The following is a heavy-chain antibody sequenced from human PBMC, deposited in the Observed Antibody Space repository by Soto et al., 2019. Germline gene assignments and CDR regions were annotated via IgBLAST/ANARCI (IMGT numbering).Heavy chain of an antibody. CDR3: ARQPLGYCSSTSRYGDYYYYGMDV. Sequence: GESLKISCKGSGYSFTSYWIGWVRQMPGKGLEWMGIIYPGDSDTRYSPSFQGQVTISADKSISTAYLQWSSLKASDTAMYYCARQPLGYCSSTSRYGDYYYYGMDVWGQGTTVTVSS. J-gene: IGHJ6*02. D-gene: IGHD2-2*01. CDR2: IYPGDSDT. V-gene: IGHV5-51*01. CDR1: GYSFTSYW.